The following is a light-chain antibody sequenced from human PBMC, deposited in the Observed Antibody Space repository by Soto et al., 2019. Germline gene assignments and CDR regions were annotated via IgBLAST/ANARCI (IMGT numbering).Light chain of an antibody. Sequence: EIVLTQSPGTLSLSPGERATLSCRATESVVSNYLAWYQLKPGQAPRLLIYDASSRATGIPDRFSGSGSGTDFTLTISRLEPEDFAVYYCQKYGSIPWTCGQGTKGDIK. CDR3: QKYGSIPWT. CDR2: DAS. CDR1: ESVVSNY. V-gene: IGKV3-20*01. J-gene: IGKJ1*01.